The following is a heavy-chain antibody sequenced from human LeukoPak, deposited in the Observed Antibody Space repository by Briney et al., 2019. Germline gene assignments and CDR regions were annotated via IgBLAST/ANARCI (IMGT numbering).Heavy chain of an antibody. V-gene: IGHV1-2*02. Sequence: AASVKVSCKSSGYTFTAYAMHWVRQAPGQGLEWMGWITPSDGANYAQKFQGRVTMTRDTSMSTAYMDLNRLTSDDTAVYFCARHRYGDGFAHFDYWGQGTLVTVSS. D-gene: IGHD5-24*01. CDR2: ITPSDGA. CDR1: GYTFTAYA. CDR3: ARHRYGDGFAHFDY. J-gene: IGHJ4*02.